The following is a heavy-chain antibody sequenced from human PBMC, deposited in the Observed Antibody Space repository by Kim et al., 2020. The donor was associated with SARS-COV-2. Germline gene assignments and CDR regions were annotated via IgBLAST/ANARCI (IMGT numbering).Heavy chain of an antibody. V-gene: IGHV1-3*01. D-gene: IGHD5-12*01. CDR3: ARRGGGHGLSGHGLEY. Sequence: ASVKVSCKASGYPFIYYSIQWVRQAPGQGLEWMGYINAGNGNTYSSQRFQDRVSLTRDTSASTMYMEMSGLTSDDTAVYYCARRGGGHGLSGHGLEYWGQGTLVIVSS. CDR1: GYPFIYYS. CDR2: INAGNGNT. J-gene: IGHJ4*02.